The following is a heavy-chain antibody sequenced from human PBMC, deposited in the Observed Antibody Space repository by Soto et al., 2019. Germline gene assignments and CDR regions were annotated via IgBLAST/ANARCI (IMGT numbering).Heavy chain of an antibody. CDR2: VYISGST. CDR1: GGSISTYY. J-gene: IGHJ3*02. V-gene: IGHV4-4*07. Sequence: QVQLRESGPGLVKPSETLSLTCTVSGGSISTYYWNWIRQSAGKGLEWIGRVYISGSTNYHPSLKSRVAMSVDTSNNQFSLKVTSVTAADTAVYYCARGGRDGFDIWGQGTMVTVSS. CDR3: ARGGRDGFDI.